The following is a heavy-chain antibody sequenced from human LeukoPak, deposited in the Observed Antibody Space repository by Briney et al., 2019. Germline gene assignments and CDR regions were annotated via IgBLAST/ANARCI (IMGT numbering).Heavy chain of an antibody. V-gene: IGHV4-34*01. Sequence: PSETLSLTCAVYGGSFSGYYWSWIRQPPGKGLEWIGEINHSGSTNYNPSLKSRVTISVDTSKNQFSLKLSSATAADTAVYYCARVSAYSSSWYATHYYYYYMDVWGKGTTVTISS. D-gene: IGHD6-13*01. CDR1: GGSFSGYY. CDR2: INHSGST. CDR3: ARVSAYSSSWYATHYYYYYMDV. J-gene: IGHJ6*03.